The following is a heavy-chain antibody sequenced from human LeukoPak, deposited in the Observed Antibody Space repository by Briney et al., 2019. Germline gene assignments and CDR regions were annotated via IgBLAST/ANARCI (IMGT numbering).Heavy chain of an antibody. CDR1: GGSISSSSYY. CDR3: ARVRTSIHPVRTYYFDY. V-gene: IGHV4-39*07. D-gene: IGHD3-10*02. CDR2: IYYSGST. J-gene: IGHJ4*02. Sequence: SETLSLTCTVSGGSISSSSYYWGWIRQPPGKELVWIGSIYYSGSTYYNPSLKSRVTISVDTSKNQFSLKLSSVTAADTAVYYCARVRTSIHPVRTYYFDYWGQGTLVTVSS.